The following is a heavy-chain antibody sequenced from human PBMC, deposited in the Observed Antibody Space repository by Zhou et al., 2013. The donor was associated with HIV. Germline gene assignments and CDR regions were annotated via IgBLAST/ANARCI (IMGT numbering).Heavy chain of an antibody. CDR3: TRGYYDRSGYYDWFGP. CDR1: GGSFSTYA. Sequence: QVQLVQSGAEVKKPGSSVKVSCKTSGGSFSTYAVTWVRQAPGQGLEWMGSLVPIFETPDYAQNFQGRVTITADESTSTAYMELSSLRSEDTAMYYCTRGYYDRSGYYDWFGPWGQGTLVTVSS. J-gene: IGHJ5*02. D-gene: IGHD3-22*01. V-gene: IGHV1-69*13. CDR2: LVPIFETP.